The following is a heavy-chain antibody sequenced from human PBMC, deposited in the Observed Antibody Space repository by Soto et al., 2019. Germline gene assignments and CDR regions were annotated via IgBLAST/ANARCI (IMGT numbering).Heavy chain of an antibody. D-gene: IGHD3-10*01. CDR1: GFTFSSYW. V-gene: IGHV3-74*01. Sequence: EVQLVESGGGPVQPGGSLRLSCAASGFTFSSYWMHWVRQGPGKGLVWVSRINSDGSSTNYADSVKGRFTISRDNAKNTLYLQMNSLGAEDTAVYYCARGIRGYYGMDVWGQGTTVPVSS. CDR2: INSDGSST. CDR3: ARGIRGYYGMDV. J-gene: IGHJ6*02.